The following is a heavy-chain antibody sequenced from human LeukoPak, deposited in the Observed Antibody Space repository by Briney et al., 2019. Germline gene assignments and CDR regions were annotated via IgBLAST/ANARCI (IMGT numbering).Heavy chain of an antibody. D-gene: IGHD3-3*01. CDR3: ARDAYDDSSES. CDR1: GFTFSSYW. CDR2: LNPDGSRK. Sequence: GGSLRLSCAASGFTFSSYWMTWVRHAARKGLEWVANLNPDGSRKFYVDSVKGRFTISRDNAKNSLYLQMHSLRAEDTALYYCARDAYDDSSESWGQGTLVTVSS. V-gene: IGHV3-7*01. J-gene: IGHJ5*02.